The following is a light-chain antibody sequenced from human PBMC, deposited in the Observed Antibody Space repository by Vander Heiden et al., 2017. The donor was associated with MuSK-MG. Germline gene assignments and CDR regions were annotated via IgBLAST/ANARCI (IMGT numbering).Light chain of an antibody. Sequence: EIVLTQSPATLSLSPGERATLSCRASQSVSSSLGWYQQKPGQAPRLLIYDASNRATGIPARFSGSGYGTDFTLTISSLEPEDFAVYYCQQPSNWPPITFGQGTRMEIK. J-gene: IGKJ5*01. V-gene: IGKV3-11*01. CDR2: DAS. CDR1: QSVSSS. CDR3: QQPSNWPPIT.